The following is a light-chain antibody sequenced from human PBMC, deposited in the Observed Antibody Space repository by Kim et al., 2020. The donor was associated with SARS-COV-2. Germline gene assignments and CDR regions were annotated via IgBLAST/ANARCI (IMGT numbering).Light chain of an antibody. CDR1: QSVSYSY. Sequence: SPVKRATRSRRARQSVSYSYLACYHQKPGQTLSLLIFVASTRAIGIPDRFSGSGSGPAFTLTISRLEPYDFAVYYCQQYGTSPLTFGGGTKVDIK. V-gene: IGKV3-20*01. J-gene: IGKJ4*01. CDR3: QQYGTSPLT. CDR2: VAS.